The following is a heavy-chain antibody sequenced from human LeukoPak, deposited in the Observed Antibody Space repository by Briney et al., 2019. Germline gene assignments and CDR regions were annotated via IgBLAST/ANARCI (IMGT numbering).Heavy chain of an antibody. CDR3: ARDRVQWPLPNYFDY. Sequence: GASVKVSCKASGGTFSSYAISWVRQAPGRGLEWMGGIIPIFGTANYAQKFQGRVTITADESTSTAYMELSSLRSEDTAVYYCARDRVQWPLPNYFDYWGQGTLVTVSS. J-gene: IGHJ4*02. CDR2: IIPIFGTA. CDR1: GGTFSSYA. D-gene: IGHD6-19*01. V-gene: IGHV1-69*13.